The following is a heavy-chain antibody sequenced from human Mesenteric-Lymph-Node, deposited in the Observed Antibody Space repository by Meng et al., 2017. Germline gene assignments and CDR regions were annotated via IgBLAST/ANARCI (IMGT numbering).Heavy chain of an antibody. CDR1: GGTFSSYA. Sequence: SVKVSCKASGGTFSSYAISWVRQAPGQGREWMGGIIPILHRTNYAQKFQGRVTIITDESTSTAYMELSSLRYEDTAVYYCARERGLYGSGSYYYGDAFDIWGQGTMVTVSS. CDR3: ARERGLYGSGSYYYGDAFDI. D-gene: IGHD3-10*01. CDR2: IIPILHRT. J-gene: IGHJ3*02. V-gene: IGHV1-69*05.